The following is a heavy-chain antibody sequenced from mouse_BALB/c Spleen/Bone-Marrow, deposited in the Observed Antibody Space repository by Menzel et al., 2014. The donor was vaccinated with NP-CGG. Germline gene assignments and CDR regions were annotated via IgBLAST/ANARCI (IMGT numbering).Heavy chain of an antibody. CDR2: ISSGSSAI. CDR1: GFTFSSFG. Sequence: EVHLVESGGGLVQPGGSRKLSCAVSGFTFSSFGMHWVRQAPEKGLEWVAYISSGSSAIYYADTVRGRFTIPRDNPKNTLFLQMTSLRSEDTAMYYCARGGNWEDFDYWGQGTTLTVSS. CDR3: ARGGNWEDFDY. J-gene: IGHJ2*01. V-gene: IGHV5-17*02. D-gene: IGHD4-1*01.